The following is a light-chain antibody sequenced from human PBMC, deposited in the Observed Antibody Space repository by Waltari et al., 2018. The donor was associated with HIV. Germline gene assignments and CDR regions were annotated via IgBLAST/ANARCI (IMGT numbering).Light chain of an antibody. J-gene: IGLJ3*02. Sequence: TGTSSDIGGYNLVSWYQHHPDKAPKLIIYEVNVRPSGVSDRFSGSKSGNTASLTISGLQAGDEADYYCCSYAGSTTFVEFGGGTKLTVL. CDR1: SSDIGGYNL. CDR3: CSYAGSTTFVE. V-gene: IGLV2-23*02. CDR2: EVN.